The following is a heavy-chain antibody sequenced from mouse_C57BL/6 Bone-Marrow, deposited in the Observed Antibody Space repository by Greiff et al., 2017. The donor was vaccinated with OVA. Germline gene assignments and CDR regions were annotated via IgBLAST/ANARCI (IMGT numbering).Heavy chain of an antibody. CDR2: IYPRDGST. V-gene: IGHV1-78*01. Sequence: QVHVKQSDAELVKPGASVKISCKVSGYTFTDHTIHWMKQRPEQGLAWIGYIYPRDGSTKYNEKFKGNATLPADKSSSTAYMQLHSLTSEDSAVYFWASPPYDGYYAMDYWGQGTSVTVSS. CDR1: GYTFTDHT. J-gene: IGHJ4*01. CDR3: ASPPYDGYYAMDY. D-gene: IGHD2-3*01.